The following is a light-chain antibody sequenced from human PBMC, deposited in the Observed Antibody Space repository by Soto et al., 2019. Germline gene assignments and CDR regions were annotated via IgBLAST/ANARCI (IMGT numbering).Light chain of an antibody. CDR1: QSVSSY. Sequence: EIVLTQSPATLSLSPGERATLSCRASQSVSSYLAWYQQKPGQAPRLLTDDASNWATGIPARFSGSGAGTGFTLTISSREPEDFGLYYCQQRSNWSPVIFGGETKVEI. V-gene: IGKV3-11*01. CDR3: QQRSNWSPVI. J-gene: IGKJ4*01. CDR2: DAS.